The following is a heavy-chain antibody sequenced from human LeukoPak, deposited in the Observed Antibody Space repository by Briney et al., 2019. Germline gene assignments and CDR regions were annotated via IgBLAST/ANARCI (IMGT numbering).Heavy chain of an antibody. CDR1: GFIFSSYG. CDR3: ASWGFGSGSYLTLYGLDV. Sequence: GGSLRLSCAASGFIFSSYGMHWVRQAPGKGLEWVAFIWNDGINKYYADSVKGRSTISRDNSKNTPYLQMNSLRAEDTAVYYCASWGFGSGSYLTLYGLDVWGQGTTVTVSS. D-gene: IGHD3-10*01. J-gene: IGHJ6*02. CDR2: IWNDGINK. V-gene: IGHV3-33*01.